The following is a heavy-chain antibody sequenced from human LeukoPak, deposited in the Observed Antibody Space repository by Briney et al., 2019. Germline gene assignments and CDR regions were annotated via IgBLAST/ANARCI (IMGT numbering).Heavy chain of an antibody. V-gene: IGHV4-59*01. D-gene: IGHD6-19*01. CDR1: GGSISSYY. CDR3: ARVSENNGWPYPHFDY. CDR2: IYYSGST. Sequence: SETLSLTCTVSGGSISSYYWSWIRQPPGKGLEWIGYIYYSGSTNYNPSLKSRVTISVDTSKNQFSLKLSSVTAADTAVYYCARVSENNGWPYPHFDYWGQGTLVTVSS. J-gene: IGHJ4*02.